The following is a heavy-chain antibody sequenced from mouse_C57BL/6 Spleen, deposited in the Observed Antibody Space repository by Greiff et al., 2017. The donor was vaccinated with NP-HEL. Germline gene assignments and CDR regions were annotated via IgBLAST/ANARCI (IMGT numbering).Heavy chain of an antibody. D-gene: IGHD2-2*01. CDR3: ARNRGVTTEGFAY. J-gene: IGHJ3*01. V-gene: IGHV2-2*01. Sequence: QVQLKQSGPGLVQPSQSLSITRTVSGFSLTSYGVHWVRQSPGKGLEWLGVIWSGGSTDYNAAFISRLSISKDNSKSLVFFKMNSLQADDTAIYYCARNRGVTTEGFAYWGQRTLVTVSA. CDR2: IWSGGST. CDR1: GFSLTSYG.